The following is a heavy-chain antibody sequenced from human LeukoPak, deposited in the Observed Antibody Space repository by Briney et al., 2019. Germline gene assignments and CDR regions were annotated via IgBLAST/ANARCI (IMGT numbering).Heavy chain of an antibody. CDR3: ATDDYGAFDY. D-gene: IGHD4/OR15-4a*01. CDR2: ISSSGSTI. CDR1: GFTFSSYE. J-gene: IGHJ4*02. V-gene: IGHV3-48*03. Sequence: GGSLRLSCAASGFTFSSYEMNWVRQAPGKGLEWVSYISSSGSTIYYADSVKGRFTISRDNAKNSLFLQMHSLRAEDTAVYYCATDDYGAFDYWGQGTLVTVSS.